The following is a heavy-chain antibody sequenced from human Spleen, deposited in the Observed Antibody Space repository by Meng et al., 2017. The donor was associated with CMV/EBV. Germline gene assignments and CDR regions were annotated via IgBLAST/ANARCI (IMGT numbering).Heavy chain of an antibody. CDR2: ISSGGSTI. V-gene: IGHV3-11*04. CDR3: ARARVGTTIGAIDY. Sequence: GGSLRLSCAASGFTFSDYYMSWIRQAPGKGLEWVSYISSGGSTISYADSVKGRFTISRDNAENSLYLQMNSLRAEDTALYYCARARVGTTIGAIDYWGQGTLVTVSS. D-gene: IGHD1-26*01. CDR1: GFTFSDYY. J-gene: IGHJ4*02.